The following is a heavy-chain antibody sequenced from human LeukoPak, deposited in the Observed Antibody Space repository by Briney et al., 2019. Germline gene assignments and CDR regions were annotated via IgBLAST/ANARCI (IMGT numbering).Heavy chain of an antibody. J-gene: IGHJ3*02. CDR2: IYTSGST. CDR3: ARSRFNSISCARPGGFDN. CDR1: GGSISNYY. V-gene: IGHV4-4*07. Sequence: NPSETLSLTCTVSGGSISNYYWSWIRQPAGKGLELIGRIYTSGSTNYNPSLKSRVTMSVDTSKNQFSLKLSSVPAADTAVYYCARSRFNSISCARPGGFDNWGQGTMVTVSS. D-gene: IGHD2-2*01.